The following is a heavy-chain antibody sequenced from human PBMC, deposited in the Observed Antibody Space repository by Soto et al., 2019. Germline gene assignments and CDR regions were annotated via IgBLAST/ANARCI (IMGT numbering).Heavy chain of an antibody. D-gene: IGHD6-13*01. Sequence: GSLRLSCTASGFTFSNYEITWVRQAPGKGLEWVSYLSTSGSTMYYADSVKGRFTISRDNAKNSLFLQMNSLRAEDTAVYYCARENSPAGLDVWGQGTTVTVYS. CDR3: ARENSPAGLDV. J-gene: IGHJ6*02. CDR2: LSTSGSTM. CDR1: GFTFSNYE. V-gene: IGHV3-48*03.